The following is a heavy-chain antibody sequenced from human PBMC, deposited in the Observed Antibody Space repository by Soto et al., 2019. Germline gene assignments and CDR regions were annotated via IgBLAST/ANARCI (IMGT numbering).Heavy chain of an antibody. CDR1: GYTFTGHY. J-gene: IGHJ4*02. Sequence: ASVKVSCKASGYTFTGHYIHWERLAPEQWAEWKEEIGPESGTTRDSQIFHGRVTMSRDMSITTVYMELNHPSPEDTAVYYCGRGRSGQIVVFYWGQGTPVTVS. CDR2: IGPESGTT. CDR3: GRGRSGQIVVFY. V-gene: IGHV1-2*02. D-gene: IGHD1-26*01.